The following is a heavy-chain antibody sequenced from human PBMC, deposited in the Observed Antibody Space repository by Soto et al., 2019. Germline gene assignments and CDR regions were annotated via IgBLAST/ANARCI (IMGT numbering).Heavy chain of an antibody. CDR1: GGSFSGYY. Sequence: QVQLQQWGAGLLKPSETLSLTCAVYGGSFSGYYWSWIRQPPGKGLEWIGEINHSGSTNYNPSLKSXVTISXXXXXXXXXXXXXXXXXXXXXXXXXXXXXXXSTSCYPPDAFDGWGQGTMVTVSS. J-gene: IGHJ3*01. CDR3: XXXXXXSTSCYPPDAFDG. V-gene: IGHV4-34*01. D-gene: IGHD2-2*01. CDR2: INHSGST.